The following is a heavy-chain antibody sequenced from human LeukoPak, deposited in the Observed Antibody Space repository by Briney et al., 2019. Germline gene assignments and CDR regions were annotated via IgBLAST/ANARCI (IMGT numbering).Heavy chain of an antibody. CDR1: GFAFSSHA. D-gene: IGHD2-8*01. J-gene: IGHJ6*02. Sequence: GGSLRLSCVASGFAFSSHAMHWVRQAPGKGLEWLGVISYDGSTIYYTDSVKGQFTTSRDNSKNTLYLQMNSLRGEDTAVYYCARDRRCLDVWGQGTTVTVSS. CDR2: ISYDGSTI. V-gene: IGHV3-30-3*01. CDR3: ARDRRCLDV.